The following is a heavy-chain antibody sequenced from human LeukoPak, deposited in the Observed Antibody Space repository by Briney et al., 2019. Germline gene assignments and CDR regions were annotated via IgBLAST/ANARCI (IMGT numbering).Heavy chain of an antibody. CDR2: IYYSGST. Sequence: SETLSLTCTVSGGSISSYYWSWIRQPPGKGLEWIGYIYYSGSTNYNPSLKSRATISLDTSKNQFSLKMNSVTAADTAVYYCARVRSSNYPWYIDLWGRGTLVTVSS. V-gene: IGHV4-59*01. D-gene: IGHD3-3*01. CDR1: GGSISSYY. J-gene: IGHJ2*01. CDR3: ARVRSSNYPWYIDL.